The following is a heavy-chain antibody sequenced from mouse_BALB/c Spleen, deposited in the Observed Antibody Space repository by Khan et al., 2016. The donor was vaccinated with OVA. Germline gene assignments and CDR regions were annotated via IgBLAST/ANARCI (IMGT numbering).Heavy chain of an antibody. V-gene: IGHV1-4*01. CDR2: INPRSGYT. D-gene: IGHD2-14*01. J-gene: IGHJ4*01. CDR3: ARSTTGDALDY. CDR1: GYSFTSHT. Sequence: QVQLQQPGAELARPGASVKMSCKASGYSFTSHTMHWVKQRPGKGLEWIGYINPRSGYTNYNQKFNDKATLTADNSSSTAYMQLRSLTSEDSAVYYCARSTTGDALDYWGQGTSVTVSS.